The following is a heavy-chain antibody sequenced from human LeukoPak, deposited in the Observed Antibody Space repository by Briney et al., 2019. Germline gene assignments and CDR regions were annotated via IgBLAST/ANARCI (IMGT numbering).Heavy chain of an antibody. Sequence: GESLKISCKGSGYSFTSYWIGWVRQMPGKGLEWMGIIYPGDSDTRYSPSFQGQVTISAEKSISTAYLQWSSLKASDTAMYYCARRQWGTMVRGVTGYYYGMDVWGQGTTVTVSS. CDR3: ARRQWGTMVRGVTGYYYGMDV. CDR1: GYSFTSYW. D-gene: IGHD3-10*01. J-gene: IGHJ6*02. CDR2: IYPGDSDT. V-gene: IGHV5-51*01.